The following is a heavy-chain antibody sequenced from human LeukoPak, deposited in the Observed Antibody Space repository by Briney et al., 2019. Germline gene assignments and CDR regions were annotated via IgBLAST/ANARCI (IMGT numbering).Heavy chain of an antibody. CDR2: IKQDGSEK. Sequence: GGSLRLSCAASGFTFSSYWMSWVRQAPGKGLEWVANIKQDGSEKYYVDSVKGRFTISRDNAKNSLYLQMNSLRAEDTAVYYCARDANYYDSSGYHAYYYYGMDVWGQGTTVTVSS. CDR1: GFTFSSYW. D-gene: IGHD3-22*01. J-gene: IGHJ6*02. V-gene: IGHV3-7*01. CDR3: ARDANYYDSSGYHAYYYYGMDV.